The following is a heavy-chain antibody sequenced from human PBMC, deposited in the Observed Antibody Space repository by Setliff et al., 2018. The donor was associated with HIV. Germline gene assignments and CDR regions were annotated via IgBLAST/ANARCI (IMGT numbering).Heavy chain of an antibody. V-gene: IGHV4-59*01. CDR3: ARWGETTGIKAFDL. D-gene: IGHD1-1*01. CDR2: IHYSGRT. CDR1: GGSISNNY. Sequence: LSLTCNVSGGSISNNYWSWIRQPPGKGLEWIGYIHYSGRTSYNPSLKSRVTTSVNTSKNQLSLNLSSVTAADTAVYYCARWGETTGIKAFDLWGQGTMVTVSS. J-gene: IGHJ3*01.